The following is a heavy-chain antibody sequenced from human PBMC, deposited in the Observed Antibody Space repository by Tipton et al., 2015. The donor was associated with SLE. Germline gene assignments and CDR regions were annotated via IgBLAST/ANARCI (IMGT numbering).Heavy chain of an antibody. D-gene: IGHD1-26*01. CDR2: IYPGDSDT. J-gene: IGHJ3*01. CDR3: ARWDSGSS. CDR1: YW. V-gene: IGHV5-51*01. Sequence: YWSWIRQPPGKGLEWMGIIYPGDSDTRYSPSFQGQVTISADKSISTAYLQWSSLKASDTAMYYCARWDSGSSWGQGTMVTVSS.